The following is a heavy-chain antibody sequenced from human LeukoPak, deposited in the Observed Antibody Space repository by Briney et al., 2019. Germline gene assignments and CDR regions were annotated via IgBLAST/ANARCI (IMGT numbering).Heavy chain of an antibody. CDR2: ISYDGSNK. D-gene: IGHD6-19*01. V-gene: IGHV3-30-3*01. CDR1: GFTFSSYA. Sequence: PPGRSLRLSCAASGFTFSSYAMHWVRQAPGKGLEWVAVISYDGSNKYYADSVKGRFTISRDNSKNTLYLQMNSLRAEDTAVYYCARISGWYRGGFDYWGQGTLVTVSS. J-gene: IGHJ4*02. CDR3: ARISGWYRGGFDY.